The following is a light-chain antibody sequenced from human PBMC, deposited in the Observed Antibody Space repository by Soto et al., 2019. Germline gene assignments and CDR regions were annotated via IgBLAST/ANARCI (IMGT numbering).Light chain of an antibody. CDR1: QSVSSG. CDR2: AAS. CDR3: QQYNNWPLT. V-gene: IGKV3-15*01. Sequence: EVVMTKSPATLSVSPGERATLSCRAGQSVSSGLAWYQQKPGQTPRLLIYAASTRATGIPARFSGSGSGTEFTLTISSLQSEDFAVYYCQQYNNWPLTFGGGTMVDI. J-gene: IGKJ4*01.